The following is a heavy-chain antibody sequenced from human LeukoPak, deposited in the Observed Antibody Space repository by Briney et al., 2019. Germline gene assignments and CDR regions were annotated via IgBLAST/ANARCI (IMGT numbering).Heavy chain of an antibody. CDR1: GYTFNGYY. D-gene: IGHD6-19*01. J-gene: IGHJ4*02. V-gene: IGHV1-2*02. CDR3: AVGLDIAMPGKVPTG. Sequence: VASVKVSCKASGYTFNGYYIHWVRQAPGQGPEWMGWLDPKSGGTKYAQRFQGRVTMTWDTSISTAYMDLARLRSDDTAVYYCAVGLDIAMPGKVPTGWGQGTLVTVSS. CDR2: LDPKSGGT.